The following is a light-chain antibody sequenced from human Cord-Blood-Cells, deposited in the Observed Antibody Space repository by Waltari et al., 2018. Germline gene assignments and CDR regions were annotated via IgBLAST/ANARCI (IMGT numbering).Light chain of an antibody. CDR1: NIGSKS. CDR3: QVWDSSSDWV. CDR2: YDS. Sequence: SYVLTQPPSVSVAPGKTARITCGGNNIGSKSVHWYQQKPDQAPVLVIYYDSDRPSGIPERFSGSNSGNTATLTISRVEAGDEADYYCQVWDSSSDWVFGGGTKLTVL. V-gene: IGLV3-21*04. J-gene: IGLJ3*02.